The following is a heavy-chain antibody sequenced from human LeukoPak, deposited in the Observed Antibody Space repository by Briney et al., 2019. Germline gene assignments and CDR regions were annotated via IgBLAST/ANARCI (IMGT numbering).Heavy chain of an antibody. V-gene: IGHV4-34*01. J-gene: IGHJ6*03. CDR1: GGSSSGCY. CDR2: INHSGST. CDR3: ARLHRYSYGSYYYYMDV. D-gene: IGHD5-18*01. Sequence: SETLSLTCAVDGGSSSGCYWSWIRQPPGKGLEWIGEINHSGSTNYNPSLKSRVTISVDTSKNQFSLKLSSVTAADTAVYYCARLHRYSYGSYYYYMDVWGKGTTVTISS.